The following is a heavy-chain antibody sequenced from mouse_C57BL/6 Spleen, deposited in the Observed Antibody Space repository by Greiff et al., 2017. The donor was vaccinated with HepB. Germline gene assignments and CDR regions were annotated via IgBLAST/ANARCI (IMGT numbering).Heavy chain of an antibody. CDR3: ARGGGYDCSPCFDY. Sequence: EVKLQESGAELVKPGASVKLSCTASGFNIKDYYMHWVKQRTEHGLEWIGRIDPEDGDTKYDPKFKGKATITADTSYNTAYLQLSSLTTEDTAVYYCARGGGYDCSPCFDYWGQGTLVTVSA. CDR2: IDPEDGDT. CDR1: GFNIKDYY. V-gene: IGHV14-2*01. J-gene: IGHJ3*01. D-gene: IGHD2-4*01.